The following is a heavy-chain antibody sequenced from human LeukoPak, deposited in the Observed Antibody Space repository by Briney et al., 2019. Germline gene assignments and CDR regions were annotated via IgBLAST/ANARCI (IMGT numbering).Heavy chain of an antibody. CDR3: ARLAGDGYNRRRSFDP. CDR2: IFRTGYT. Sequence: SETLSLTCTVSGYPISMGYFWGWIRQPPGKGLEWIGSIFRTGYTFYDPSFKRRLTISVDTSKNQFSLKLSSVTAADTAVYYCARLAGDGYNRRRSFDPWGQGTLVTVSS. CDR1: GYPISMGYF. J-gene: IGHJ5*02. V-gene: IGHV4-38-2*02. D-gene: IGHD5-24*01.